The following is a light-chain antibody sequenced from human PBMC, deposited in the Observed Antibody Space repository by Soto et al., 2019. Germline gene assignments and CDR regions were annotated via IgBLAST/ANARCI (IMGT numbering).Light chain of an antibody. CDR3: QQYGSSPLIT. Sequence: VLTQSPCTLSLSPGERATLSCRASQSVSSNYLAWYQQKPGQAPRLLIYGASSRATGIPDRFSGSGSGTDFTLTISRLEPEVFAVYYCQQYGSSPLITFGQGTRLEIK. J-gene: IGKJ5*01. V-gene: IGKV3-20*01. CDR1: QSVSSNY. CDR2: GAS.